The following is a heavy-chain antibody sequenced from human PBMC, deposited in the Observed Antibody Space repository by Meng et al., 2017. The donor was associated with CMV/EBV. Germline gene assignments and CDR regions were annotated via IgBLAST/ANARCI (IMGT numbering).Heavy chain of an antibody. D-gene: IGHD3-3*01. Sequence: GGSLRLSCAASGFTFSSYWMSWVRQAPGEGLEWVANIKQDGSEKYYVDSVKGRFTISRDNAKNSLYLQMNSLRAEDTAVYYCARAALWSGSIWFDPWGQGTLVTVSS. J-gene: IGHJ5*02. CDR3: ARAALWSGSIWFDP. CDR1: GFTFSSYW. CDR2: IKQDGSEK. V-gene: IGHV3-7*01.